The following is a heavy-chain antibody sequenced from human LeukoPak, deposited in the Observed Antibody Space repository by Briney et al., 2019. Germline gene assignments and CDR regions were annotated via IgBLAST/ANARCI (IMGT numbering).Heavy chain of an antibody. Sequence: SETLSLTCTVSGGSISSSSYYWGWIRQPPGKGLEWIGSIYYSGSTYYNPSLKSRVTISVDTSKNQFSLKLSSVTAADTAVYYCATLQMGYWGSGSYYRPPGYDYWGQGTLVTVSS. CDR2: IYYSGST. D-gene: IGHD3-10*01. CDR1: GGSISSSSYY. V-gene: IGHV4-39*01. J-gene: IGHJ4*02. CDR3: ATLQMGYWGSGSYYRPPGYDY.